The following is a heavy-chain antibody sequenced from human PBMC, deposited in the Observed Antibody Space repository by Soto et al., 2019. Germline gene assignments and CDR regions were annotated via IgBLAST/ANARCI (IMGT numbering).Heavy chain of an antibody. CDR2: INHSGST. CDR3: ARGEVGTSYYYGMDV. D-gene: IGHD2-21*02. Sequence: QVQLQQWGAGLLKPSETLSLTCAVYGGSFSGYYWSWIRQPPGKGLEWIGEINHSGSTNYNPSLKSRVTISVDTSKNQFSLKLSSVTAADTAVYYCARGEVGTSYYYGMDVWGQGTTVTVSS. CDR1: GGSFSGYY. V-gene: IGHV4-34*01. J-gene: IGHJ6*02.